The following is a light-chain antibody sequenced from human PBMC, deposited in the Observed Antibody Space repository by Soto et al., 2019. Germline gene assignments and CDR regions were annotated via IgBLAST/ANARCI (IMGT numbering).Light chain of an antibody. J-gene: IGKJ1*01. CDR1: QSVSSSY. CDR3: QQYGNSLTWT. V-gene: IGKV3-20*01. Sequence: EIVLTQPPGTPSLSPGERATPSCTASQSVSSSYLAWYQQKPGQAPRLLIYDASGRATGIPDRFSGSGSGTDFTLTISRLEPEDFAVYYCQQYGNSLTWTVGQGTKVDIK. CDR2: DAS.